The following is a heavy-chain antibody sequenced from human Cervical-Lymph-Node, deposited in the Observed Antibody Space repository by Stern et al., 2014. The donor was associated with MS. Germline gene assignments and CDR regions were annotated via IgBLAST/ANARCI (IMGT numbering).Heavy chain of an antibody. CDR2: SYSDGST. Sequence: QVKLQESGPGLVKPSETVSLTCTVSGGYMSSKYWNWIRQPPGKGLEWIGYSYSDGSTNDTPSLKSRVIISLDTSTIQFSLSLPSVSAADTAVYYCARVTGRGTRQNWFDSWGQGTLFTFSS. D-gene: IGHD1-26*01. J-gene: IGHJ5*01. CDR3: ARVTGRGTRQNWFDS. CDR1: GGYMSSKY. V-gene: IGHV4-59*01.